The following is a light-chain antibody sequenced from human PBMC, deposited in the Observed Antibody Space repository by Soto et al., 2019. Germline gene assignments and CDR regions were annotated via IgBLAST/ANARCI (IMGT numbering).Light chain of an antibody. CDR1: QSISSY. CDR3: QQSYSTPFP. J-gene: IGKJ3*01. V-gene: IGKV1-39*01. Sequence: DIQMTQSPSSLSASVGDRVTITCRASQSISSYLNWYQQKPGKAPKLLIYAASSLQSGVPSRFSGHGSGTHFTLTISSLQPEDFATYYCQQSYSTPFPFGPGTKVDIK. CDR2: AAS.